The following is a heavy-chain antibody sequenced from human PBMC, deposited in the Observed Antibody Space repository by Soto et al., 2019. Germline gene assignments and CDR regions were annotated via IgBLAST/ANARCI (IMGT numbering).Heavy chain of an antibody. D-gene: IGHD2-2*01. Sequence: PSETLSLTCTVSGGSVNSDSYYWSWIRQPPGKGLEWIGYIYYTGSTNYNPSLKSRVTISLDTSRNQFSLKLSSVTAAETAVFYFAREYANSPEAFDYWGQGALVTVSA. CDR1: GGSVNSDSYY. CDR3: AREYANSPEAFDY. CDR2: IYYTGST. J-gene: IGHJ4*02. V-gene: IGHV4-61*01.